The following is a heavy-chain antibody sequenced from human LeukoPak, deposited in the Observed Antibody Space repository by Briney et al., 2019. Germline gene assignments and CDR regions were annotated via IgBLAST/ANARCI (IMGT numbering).Heavy chain of an antibody. Sequence: ASVKVSCKASGGTFSSYAISWVRQAPGQGLEWMGGIIPIFGTANYAQKFQGRVTITTDESTSTAYMELSSLRSEDTAVYYCARDGRYCSGGSCSSPHNWGQGTLVTVSS. J-gene: IGHJ1*01. CDR3: ARDGRYCSGGSCSSPHN. CDR2: IIPIFGTA. V-gene: IGHV1-69*05. D-gene: IGHD2-15*01. CDR1: GGTFSSYA.